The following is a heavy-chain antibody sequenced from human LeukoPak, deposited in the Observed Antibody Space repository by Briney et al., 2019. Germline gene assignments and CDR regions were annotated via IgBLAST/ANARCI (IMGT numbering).Heavy chain of an antibody. CDR2: ISAYNGNT. CDR1: GYTFTSYG. V-gene: IGHV1-18*01. J-gene: IGHJ4*02. Sequence: ASVQVSCKASGYTFTSYGISWVRQAPGQGLEWMGWISAYNGNTNYAQNFQGRLTMTADTSTSTAYMELKGLRSDDTAVYYCARDLMYYYDSVSYHFDYWGQGTLVTVSS. CDR3: ARDLMYYYDSVSYHFDY. D-gene: IGHD3-22*01.